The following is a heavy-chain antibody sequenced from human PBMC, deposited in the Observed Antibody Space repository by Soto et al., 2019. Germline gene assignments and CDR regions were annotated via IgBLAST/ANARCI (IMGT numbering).Heavy chain of an antibody. CDR2: IYHSGST. D-gene: IGHD5-12*01. CDR3: ASEMATITY. Sequence: SETLSLTCAVSGGSISSGGYSWSWIRQPPGKGLEWIGYIYHSGSTYYNPSLKSRVTISVDRSKNQFSLKLSSVTAADTAVYYCASEMATITYWGQGTLVTVSS. V-gene: IGHV4-30-2*01. J-gene: IGHJ4*02. CDR1: GGSISSGGYS.